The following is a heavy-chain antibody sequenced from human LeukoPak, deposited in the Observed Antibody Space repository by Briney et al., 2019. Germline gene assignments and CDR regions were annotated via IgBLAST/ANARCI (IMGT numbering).Heavy chain of an antibody. J-gene: IGHJ4*02. CDR2: FGERGSSA. D-gene: IGHD2-15*01. CDR3: GRAGYCSGGSCYGIDH. Sequence: GGSLRLSCSASGFTFSSYAMSWVRQAPGKGLEWVSTFGERGSSAYYADSVKGRFTISRDNSKNTLYLQMNSLRAEDTAVYYCGRAGYCSGGSCYGIDHWGQGTLVTVSS. CDR1: GFTFSSYA. V-gene: IGHV3-23*01.